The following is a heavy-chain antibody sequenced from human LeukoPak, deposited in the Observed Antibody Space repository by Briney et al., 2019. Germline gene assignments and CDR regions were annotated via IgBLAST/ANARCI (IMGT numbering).Heavy chain of an antibody. Sequence: ASVKVSCKASGYTFTSYYMHWVRQAPGRGLEWMGIINPSGGSTSYAQKFQGRVTMTRDTSTSTVYMELSSLRSEDTAVYYCARAAMVRGPFDYWGQGTLVTVSS. V-gene: IGHV1-46*01. J-gene: IGHJ4*02. CDR2: INPSGGST. D-gene: IGHD3-10*01. CDR3: ARAAMVRGPFDY. CDR1: GYTFTSYY.